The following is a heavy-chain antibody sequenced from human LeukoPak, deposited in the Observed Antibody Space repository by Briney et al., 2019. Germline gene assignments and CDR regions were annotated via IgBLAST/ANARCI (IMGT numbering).Heavy chain of an antibody. V-gene: IGHV1-69*05. CDR1: GGTFSSYA. D-gene: IGHD3-10*01. J-gene: IGHJ6*03. CDR2: IIPIFGTA. Sequence: SVKVSCKASGGTFSSYAISWVRQAPGQGLEWMGRIIPIFGTANYAQKFQGRVTITTGESTSTACMELSSLRSEDTAVYYCARERGSGDSYFYYYMDVWGKGTTVTVSS. CDR3: ARERGSGDSYFYYYMDV.